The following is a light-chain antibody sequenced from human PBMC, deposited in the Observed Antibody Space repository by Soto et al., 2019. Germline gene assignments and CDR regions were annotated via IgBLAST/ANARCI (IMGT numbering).Light chain of an antibody. CDR3: ATWDSSLSSYV. V-gene: IGLV1-51*01. CDR2: DTT. Sequence: QSVLTQPPSLSAAPGQRITITCSGSSSNIGKNFVSWYQQLPGTAPKLLIYDTTQRLSGIPDRVSGSKSGTSATLGITGLQTGDEADYYCATWDSSLSSYVFGTGTKLTV. CDR1: SSNIGKNF. J-gene: IGLJ1*01.